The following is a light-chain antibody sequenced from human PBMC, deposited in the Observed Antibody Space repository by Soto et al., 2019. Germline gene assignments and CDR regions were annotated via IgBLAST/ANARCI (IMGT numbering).Light chain of an antibody. CDR2: ANT. CDR3: QSYDTSLSGWV. CDR1: SSNIGAGKD. V-gene: IGLV1-40*01. Sequence: QSVLTQPPSVSGAPGQRVTISCTGSSSNIGAGKDVHWYQQVSGTAPKLLIYANTNRPSGVPDRFSGSKSGTSASLAITGLQAEDEADYYCQSYDTSLSGWVFGGGTKLTVL. J-gene: IGLJ3*02.